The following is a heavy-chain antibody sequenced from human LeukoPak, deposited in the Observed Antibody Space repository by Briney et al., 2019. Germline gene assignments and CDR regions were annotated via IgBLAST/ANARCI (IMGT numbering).Heavy chain of an antibody. CDR3: ARDWPTIAAAGTIPEYFQH. J-gene: IGHJ1*01. D-gene: IGHD6-13*01. CDR1: GFTFSSYS. Sequence: GGSLRLSCAASGFTFSSYSMNWVRQAPGKGLEWVSSISSSSSYIYYADSVKGRFTISRDNAKNSLYPQMNSLRAEDTAVYYCARDWPTIAAAGTIPEYFQHWGQGTLVTVSS. V-gene: IGHV3-21*01. CDR2: ISSSSSYI.